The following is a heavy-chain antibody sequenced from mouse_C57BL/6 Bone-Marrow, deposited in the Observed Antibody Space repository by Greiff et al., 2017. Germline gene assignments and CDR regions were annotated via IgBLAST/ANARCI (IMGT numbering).Heavy chain of an antibody. V-gene: IGHV1-82*01. CDR1: GYAFSSSW. J-gene: IGHJ2*01. CDR3: AREDVDEG. Sequence: QVQLQQSGPELVKPGASVKISCKASGYAFSSSWMNWVKQRPGKGLEWIGRIYPGDGDTNYNGKFKGKATLTADKSSSTAYMQLSSLTSEDSAVYFCAREDVDEGWGQGTTLTVSS. CDR2: IYPGDGDT.